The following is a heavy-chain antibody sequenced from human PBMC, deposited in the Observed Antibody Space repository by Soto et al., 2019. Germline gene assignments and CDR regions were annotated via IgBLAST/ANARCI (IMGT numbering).Heavy chain of an antibody. CDR2: INGGNGNT. D-gene: IGHD4-4*01. CDR1: EYTFTSYT. CDR3: ARELQGLYYFDY. V-gene: IGHV1-3*01. Sequence: QVQVLQSGAEVKKPGASVKVSCKASEYTFTSYTMHWVRQAPGQRLEWMGWINGGNGNTKYSQKFQGRVTITRDTSASTAYMELSSLRSDGTAVYYCARELQGLYYFDYWGQGTLVTFSS. J-gene: IGHJ4*02.